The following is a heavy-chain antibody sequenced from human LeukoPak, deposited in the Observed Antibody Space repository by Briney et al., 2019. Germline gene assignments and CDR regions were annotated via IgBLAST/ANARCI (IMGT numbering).Heavy chain of an antibody. J-gene: IGHJ5*02. D-gene: IGHD3-10*01. CDR2: VGPNTGGT. CDR3: ARGSRFHPQNWFDP. Sequence: ASVKVSCKGSGYTFIDYYIHWVRQARGQGVEWMGWVGPNTGGTYYAQTFQGRVTMTSAASISTVYMELTSLTYDDTAVYYCARGSRFHPQNWFDPWGQGTLITVSS. CDR1: GYTFIDYY. V-gene: IGHV1-2*02.